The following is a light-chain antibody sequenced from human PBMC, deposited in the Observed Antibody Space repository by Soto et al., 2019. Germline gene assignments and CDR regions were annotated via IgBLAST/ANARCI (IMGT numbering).Light chain of an antibody. Sequence: IRMTQSRATLSVSQGEGVSRSCRASQGIGDTLAWYQHKPGQTPRLLIYDTSTMATGVPARFSGSRSGPDFTLTISRLEAEDFAVYYCLHPSDWRTFGQGTKVDI. CDR2: DTS. V-gene: IGKV3-15*01. CDR1: QGIGDT. J-gene: IGKJ1*01. CDR3: LHPSDWRT.